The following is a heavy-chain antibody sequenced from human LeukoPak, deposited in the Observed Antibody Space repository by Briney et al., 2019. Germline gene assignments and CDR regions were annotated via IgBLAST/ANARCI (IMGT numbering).Heavy chain of an antibody. V-gene: IGHV4-59*01. D-gene: IGHD3-22*01. J-gene: IGHJ4*02. CDR1: GGSISSYY. CDR2: IYYSGSN. CDR3: ARGLYDNSSYYFSY. Sequence: SETLSLTCTVSGGSISSYYWSWIRQPPGKGLEWIGYIYYSGSNNYNPSLKSRVTISVDTSKNQFSLKLSSVTAADTAVYYCARGLYDNSSYYFSYWGQGTLVTVSS.